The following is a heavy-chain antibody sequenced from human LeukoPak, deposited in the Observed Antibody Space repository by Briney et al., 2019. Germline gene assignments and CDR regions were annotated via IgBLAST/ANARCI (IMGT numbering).Heavy chain of an antibody. CDR2: IYYSGST. J-gene: IGHJ3*02. CDR1: GGSIRSYY. D-gene: IGHD3-22*01. CDR3: ARYGSYYYDSSGYYKAFDI. V-gene: IGHV4-59*01. Sequence: SGTLSLTCTVSGGSIRSYYWSWIRQPPGKGLEWIGYIYYSGSTNYNSSLKSRVTISVDTSKNQFSLKLSSVTAADTAVYYCARYGSYYYDSSGYYKAFDIWGQGTMVTVSS.